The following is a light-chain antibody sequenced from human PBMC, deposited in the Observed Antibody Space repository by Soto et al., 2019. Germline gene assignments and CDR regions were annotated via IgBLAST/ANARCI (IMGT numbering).Light chain of an antibody. CDR1: NSNIGAGYE. Sequence: QSVLTQPPSVSGAPGQRVTISCTGTNSNIGAGYEVHWYQQFPGTAPHLLISNNANRPSGVPDRFSGSRSGTSASLAITGLQSEDEADYYCQSFDSSLTGPILGGGTKLTVL. CDR3: QSFDSSLTGPI. J-gene: IGLJ2*01. V-gene: IGLV1-40*01. CDR2: NNA.